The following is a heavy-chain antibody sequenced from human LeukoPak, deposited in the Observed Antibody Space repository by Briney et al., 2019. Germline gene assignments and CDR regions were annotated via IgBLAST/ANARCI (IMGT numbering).Heavy chain of an antibody. CDR2: IYYSGST. CDR1: GGSISSYY. V-gene: IGHV4-59*01. CDR3: ARGSGDILTGYYHDAFDI. J-gene: IGHJ3*02. Sequence: SETLSLICTVSGGSISSYYWRWIRQPPEKGLEWIGYIYYSGSTNYNPSLKSRVTISVDTSKNQFSLKLSSVTAADTAVYYCARGSGDILTGYYHDAFDIWGQGTMVTVSS. D-gene: IGHD3-9*01.